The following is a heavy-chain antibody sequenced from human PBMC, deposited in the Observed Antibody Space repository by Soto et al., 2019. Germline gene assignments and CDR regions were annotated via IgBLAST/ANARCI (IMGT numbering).Heavy chain of an antibody. V-gene: IGHV4-30-4*01. J-gene: IGHJ5*02. CDR1: GGSISSGDYY. Sequence: PSETLSLTCTVSGGSISSGDYYWSWIRQPPGKGLEWIGYIYYSGSTYYNPSLKSRVTISVDTSKNQFSLKLSSVTAADTAVYYCARGAFIVLVPAANTNWFDPWGQGTLVTVSS. CDR3: ARGAFIVLVPAANTNWFDP. D-gene: IGHD2-2*01. CDR2: IYYSGST.